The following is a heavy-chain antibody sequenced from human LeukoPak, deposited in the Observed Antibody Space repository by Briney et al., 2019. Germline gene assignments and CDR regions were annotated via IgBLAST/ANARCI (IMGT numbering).Heavy chain of an antibody. V-gene: IGHV5-51*01. J-gene: IGHJ4*02. D-gene: IGHD3-16*02. CDR1: GYSFTSYW. Sequence: GESLKISCKGSGYSFTSYWIGWVRQMPGKGLEWMGIIYPGDSNTRYSPTFQGQVTISADKSIRTAYLQWNNLEASDTAMYYCARAPYDYIWKSYRFLDYWGQGTLVTVSS. CDR2: IYPGDSNT. CDR3: ARAPYDYIWKSYRFLDY.